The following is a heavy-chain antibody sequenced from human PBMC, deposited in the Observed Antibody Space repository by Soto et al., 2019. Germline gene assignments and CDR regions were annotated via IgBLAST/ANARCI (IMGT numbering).Heavy chain of an antibody. CDR3: ARAANPFGGVIVLRWFDP. J-gene: IGHJ5*02. Sequence: SETLSLTCTVSGGSISSSSYYWGWIRQPPGKGLEWIGSIYYSGSTYYNPSLKSRVTISVDTSKNQFSLKLSSVTAADTAVYYCARAANPFGGVIVLRWFDPWGQGTLVTVSS. V-gene: IGHV4-39*01. CDR2: IYYSGST. CDR1: GGSISSSSYY. D-gene: IGHD3-16*02.